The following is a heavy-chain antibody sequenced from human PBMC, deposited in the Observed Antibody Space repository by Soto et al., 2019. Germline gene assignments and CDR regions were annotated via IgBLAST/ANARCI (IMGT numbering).Heavy chain of an antibody. D-gene: IGHD5-18*01. J-gene: IGHJ3*02. V-gene: IGHV3-7*01. CDR3: AIGDTPIITAMDSFDI. Sequence: PGGSLRLSCAASGFTCSRYWMNWVRHAPGKWVEWVANIKQDGTEKNYVDSVKGRFTISRDNATNSLYLQMDSLRAEDPAVYFCAIGDTPIITAMDSFDIWGQGTMVTVAS. CDR1: GFTCSRYW. CDR2: IKQDGTEK.